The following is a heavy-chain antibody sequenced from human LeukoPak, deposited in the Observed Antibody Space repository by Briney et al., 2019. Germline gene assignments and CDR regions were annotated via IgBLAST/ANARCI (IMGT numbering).Heavy chain of an antibody. J-gene: IGHJ6*03. V-gene: IGHV1-24*01. CDR1: GYTLTELS. CDR3: ATVAVAGSDNRYYYYYYMDV. Sequence: ASVKVSCKVSGYTLTELSMHWVRQAPGKGLEWMGGFDPEDGETIYAQKFQGRVTMTEDTSTDTAYMELSSLRSEDTAVYHCATVAVAGSDNRYYYYYYMDVWGKGTTVTVSS. D-gene: IGHD6-19*01. CDR2: FDPEDGET.